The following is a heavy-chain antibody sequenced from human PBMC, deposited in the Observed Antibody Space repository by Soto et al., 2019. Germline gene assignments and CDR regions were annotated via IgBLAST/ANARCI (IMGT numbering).Heavy chain of an antibody. Sequence: ASVKVSCKASGDTFTANYIHWVRQAPGQGFEWMGWINPKSGGRNYPQKFQGRVTMTRATSLSTVYMTLTRMTSDDTDVYYCARDLEKGGGSAGFDYCGQGTLVTFSS. D-gene: IGHD1-26*01. CDR2: INPKSGGR. J-gene: IGHJ4*02. V-gene: IGHV1-2*02. CDR1: GDTFTANY. CDR3: ARDLEKGGGSAGFDY.